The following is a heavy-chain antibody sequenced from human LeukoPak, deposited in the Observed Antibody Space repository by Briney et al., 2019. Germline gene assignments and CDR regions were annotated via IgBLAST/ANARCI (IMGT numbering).Heavy chain of an antibody. V-gene: IGHV4-59*11. Sequence: SETLSLTCTVSGGSISSHYWSWIRQPPGKGLEWIGYIYYSGSTNYKPSLKSRVTISVDTSKNQFSLKLSSVTAADTAVYYCARSPGSRGVGYYYYYMDVWGKGTTVTVSS. J-gene: IGHJ6*03. D-gene: IGHD3-22*01. CDR2: IYYSGST. CDR1: GGSISSHY. CDR3: ARSPGSRGVGYYYYYMDV.